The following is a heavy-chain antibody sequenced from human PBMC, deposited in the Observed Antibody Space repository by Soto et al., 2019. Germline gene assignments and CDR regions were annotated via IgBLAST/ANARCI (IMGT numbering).Heavy chain of an antibody. V-gene: IGHV4-30-4*01. D-gene: IGHD2-15*01. CDR1: GGSIRSCDYY. CDR2: IYYSRSF. CDR3: VRDCSGGGCYTDYGMDV. Sequence: PSETLSLTCTVPGGSIRSCDYYWSWMRRPPGEGPGGVGYIYYSRSFHYHPSLKSRVTISVDTSKNQFSLKLSSVTAADTAVYYCVRDCSGGGCYTDYGMDVWGQGTPVTVSS. J-gene: IGHJ6*02.